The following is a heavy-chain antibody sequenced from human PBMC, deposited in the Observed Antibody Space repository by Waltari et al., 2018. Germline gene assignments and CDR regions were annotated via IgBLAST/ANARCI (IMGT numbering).Heavy chain of an antibody. Sequence: EVQLLESGGGLVEPGGSLRLSCAASGFTFSSYAMSWVRQAPGKGLEWVSLIRASGGNTYYADSVKGRFTISRDNMKNTIYLQMNSLRAEDTAVYFCAKGDTGRSAPSDYWGQGTLVTVSS. CDR1: GFTFSSYA. CDR3: AKGDTGRSAPSDY. V-gene: IGHV3-23*01. J-gene: IGHJ4*02. CDR2: IRASGGNT. D-gene: IGHD5-18*01.